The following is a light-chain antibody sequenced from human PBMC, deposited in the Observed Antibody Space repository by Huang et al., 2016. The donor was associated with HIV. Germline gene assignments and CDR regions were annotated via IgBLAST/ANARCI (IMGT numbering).Light chain of an antibody. J-gene: IGKJ4*01. CDR1: QSISDY. CDR2: QAS. Sequence: DIQMTQSPSTLSASVGDRVTITCRASQSISDYLAWYQQKPGAAPKVLIYQASTLETVVPSRFSGSRFGTEFTLTISSLQPDDFATYYCQQYNTYSPLTFGGGTKVENK. V-gene: IGKV1-5*03. CDR3: QQYNTYSPLT.